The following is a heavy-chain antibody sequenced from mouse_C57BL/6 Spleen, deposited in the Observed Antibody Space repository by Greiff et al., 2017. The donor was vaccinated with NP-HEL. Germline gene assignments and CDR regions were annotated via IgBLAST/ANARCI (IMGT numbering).Heavy chain of an antibody. Sequence: QVQLQQSGAELVKPGASVKMSCKASGYTFTSYWITWVKQRPGQGLEWIGDIYPGSGSTNYNEKFKSKATLTVDTSSSTAYMQLSSLTSEESAVYYCAREGAQATYAMDYWGQGTSVTVSS. CDR3: AREGAQATYAMDY. J-gene: IGHJ4*01. D-gene: IGHD3-2*02. CDR1: GYTFTSYW. CDR2: IYPGSGST. V-gene: IGHV1-55*01.